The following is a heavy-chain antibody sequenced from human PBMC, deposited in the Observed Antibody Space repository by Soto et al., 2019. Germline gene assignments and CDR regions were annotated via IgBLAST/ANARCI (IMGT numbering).Heavy chain of an antibody. D-gene: IGHD3-10*01. V-gene: IGHV3-48*03. CDR2: ISSSGSTI. CDR1: GFTFSSYE. CDR3: ARHGLAYYYGSGSHNTN. J-gene: IGHJ4*02. Sequence: GGSLRLSCAASGFTFSSYEMNWVRQAPGKGLEWVSYISSSGSTIYYADSVKGRFTISRDNAKNSLYLQMNSLRAEDTAVYYCARHGLAYYYGSGSHNTNWGQGTLVTVSA.